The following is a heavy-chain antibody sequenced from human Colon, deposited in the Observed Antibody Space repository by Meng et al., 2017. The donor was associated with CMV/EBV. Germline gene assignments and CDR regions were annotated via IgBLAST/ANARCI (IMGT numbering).Heavy chain of an antibody. J-gene: IGHJ4*02. Sequence: GYPPDPGPGPVEPSHALPHPRHVSGAPIASSDWSGIRHPAGKGLEWIGRVYISGNTNYNPSLKSRVTMSIDTSKNQLSLNIRSVTAADTAVYFCARDSNLSGLAYWGQGTLVTVSS. CDR1: GAPIASSD. D-gene: IGHD3-10*01. CDR3: ARDSNLSGLAY. CDR2: VYISGNT. V-gene: IGHV4-4*07.